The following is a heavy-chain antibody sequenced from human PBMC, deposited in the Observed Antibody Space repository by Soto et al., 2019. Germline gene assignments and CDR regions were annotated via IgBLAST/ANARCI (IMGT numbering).Heavy chain of an antibody. Sequence: GGSLRLSCAAAGFTFSTYAMTWVRQAPGKGLEWVSGISNSGGSTYYADSVKGRFTISRDNSKNTLYLQMNSLRAEDTAVYYCAKDLIAVAGEFDHWGQGTLVTVSS. V-gene: IGHV3-23*01. J-gene: IGHJ4*02. CDR3: AKDLIAVAGEFDH. D-gene: IGHD6-19*01. CDR2: ISNSGGST. CDR1: GFTFSTYA.